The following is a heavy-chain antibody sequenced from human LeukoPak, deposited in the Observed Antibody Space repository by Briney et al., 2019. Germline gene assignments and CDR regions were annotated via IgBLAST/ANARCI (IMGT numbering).Heavy chain of an antibody. V-gene: IGHV3-30*02. J-gene: IGHJ1*01. D-gene: IGHD3-22*01. CDR3: ARDRGSSYYYDSSGYPLRDFQH. CDR2: IQDDERNI. Sequence: GGSLRLSCAASGFTFSRFWMSWVRQAPGKGLEWVAFIQDDERNIYYAGSVKGRFTISRDNSKNTLYLQMNSLRAEDTAVYYCARDRGSSYYYDSSGYPLRDFQHWGQGTLVTVSS. CDR1: GFTFSRFW.